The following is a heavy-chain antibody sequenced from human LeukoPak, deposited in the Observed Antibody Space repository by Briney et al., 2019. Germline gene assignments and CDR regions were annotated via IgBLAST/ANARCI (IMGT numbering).Heavy chain of an antibody. J-gene: IGHJ3*02. Sequence: GGSLRLSCVASGFIFDDYAMHWVRQVSGKGLEWVSGISWNSYNIDYADSVKGRFTISRDNAKSSLFLQMNSLRTEDTALYYCTKGHSTGVRDGIDIWGRGTMVTVSS. CDR2: ISWNSYNI. D-gene: IGHD3-10*01. CDR1: GFIFDDYA. CDR3: TKGHSTGVRDGIDI. V-gene: IGHV3-9*01.